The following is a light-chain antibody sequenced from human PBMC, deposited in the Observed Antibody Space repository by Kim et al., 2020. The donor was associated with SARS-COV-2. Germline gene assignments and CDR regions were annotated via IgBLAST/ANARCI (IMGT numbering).Light chain of an antibody. CDR2: AAS. J-gene: IGKJ2*01. V-gene: IGKV1-27*01. CDR1: QGISNY. CDR3: QQYYSAPYT. Sequence: SASVDDRVTIACRASQGISNYLASYQQKPGKAPMLLIFAASTLQSGVPSRLSGSGSGTDFTLTISSLQPEDVTTYYCQQYYSAPYTFGQGTKLEI.